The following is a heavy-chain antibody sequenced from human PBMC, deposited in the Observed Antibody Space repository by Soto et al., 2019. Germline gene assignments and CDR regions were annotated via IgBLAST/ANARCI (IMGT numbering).Heavy chain of an antibody. CDR1: GGSFSGYY. Sequence: QVQLQQWGAGLLKPSETLSLTCAVYGGSFSGYYWSWIRQPPGKGLEWIGEINHSGSTNYNPSLKSRVTISVDTSKNQFSLKLSSVTAADTAVYYCARLNLAARPPYYFDYWGQGTLVTVSS. CDR3: ARLNLAARPPYYFDY. CDR2: INHSGST. V-gene: IGHV4-34*01. D-gene: IGHD6-6*01. J-gene: IGHJ4*02.